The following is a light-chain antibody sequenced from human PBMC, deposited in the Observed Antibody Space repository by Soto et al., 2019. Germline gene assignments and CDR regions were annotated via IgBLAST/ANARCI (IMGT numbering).Light chain of an antibody. J-gene: IGKJ5*01. CDR1: QSLLYGNGHNY. V-gene: IGKV2-28*01. Sequence: EIVLTQSPLSLPVTPGERASISCRSSQSLLYGNGHNYLDWYLQKPGQSPQLLIYLGSNRASGVPDRFSGSGSGTDFTLKISRVEAEDVGVYYCKAVQQIPAFGQGTRLEIK. CDR3: KAVQQIPA. CDR2: LGS.